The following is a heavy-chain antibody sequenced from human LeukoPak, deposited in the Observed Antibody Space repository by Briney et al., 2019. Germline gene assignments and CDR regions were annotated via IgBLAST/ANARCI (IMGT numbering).Heavy chain of an antibody. CDR1: GFTISSYS. V-gene: IGHV3-48*01. Sequence: PGGSLRLSCAASGFTISSYSMNWVRQAPGKGLEWVSYISSSSSTIYYADSVKGRFTISRNNDKNSLYLQMNSLRAEDTAVYYCAGTTREIDYWGQGTLVTVSS. D-gene: IGHD1-1*01. J-gene: IGHJ4*02. CDR2: ISSSSSTI. CDR3: AGTTREIDY.